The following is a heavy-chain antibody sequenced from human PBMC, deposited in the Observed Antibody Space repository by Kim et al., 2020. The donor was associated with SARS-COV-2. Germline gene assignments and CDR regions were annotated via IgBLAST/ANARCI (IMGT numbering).Heavy chain of an antibody. V-gene: IGHV3-9*01. CDR3: AKETVAAVGYSYLYYHGSDV. CDR2: ITWNNGAI. J-gene: IGHJ6*02. D-gene: IGHD3-10*01. Sequence: GGSLRLSCEAYGFTFDDYAVHWVRQAPGKGLEWLSGITWNNGAIVYADFVKGRFTLSRDKARNTLYLQMNSLRNEDTALYFCAKETVAAVGYSYLYYHGSDVWGQGTAVTVSS. CDR1: GFTFDDYA.